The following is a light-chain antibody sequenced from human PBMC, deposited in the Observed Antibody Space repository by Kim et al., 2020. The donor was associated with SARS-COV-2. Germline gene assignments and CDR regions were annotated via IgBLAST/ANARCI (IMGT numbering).Light chain of an antibody. CDR2: CRD. J-gene: IGLJ2*01. CDR1: SLRNYY. V-gene: IGLV3-19*01. Sequence: SSELTQDPVVSVALGQTVRITCQGDSLRNYYASWYQQKAGQAPVVVIYCRDNRPSGIPDRIFGSSSEDTSSLTITGAQAEDEADYYCISRYRGGDHVLFGGGTQLTVL. CDR3: ISRYRGGDHVL.